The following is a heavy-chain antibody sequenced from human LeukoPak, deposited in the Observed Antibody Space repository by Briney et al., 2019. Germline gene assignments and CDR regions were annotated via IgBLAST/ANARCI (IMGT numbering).Heavy chain of an antibody. CDR1: GFTFSSYA. V-gene: IGHV3-30-3*01. D-gene: IGHD6-13*01. CDR3: AREGSPAYSNIMTY. CDR2: ISYDESKK. J-gene: IGHJ4*02. Sequence: GGSLRLSCAASGFTFSSYAMHWVRQAPGKGLGWVAVISYDESKKFYADSVKGRFTISRDNSKNTLYLQMNSLRAEDTAVYYCAREGSPAYSNIMTYWGQGTLVTVSS.